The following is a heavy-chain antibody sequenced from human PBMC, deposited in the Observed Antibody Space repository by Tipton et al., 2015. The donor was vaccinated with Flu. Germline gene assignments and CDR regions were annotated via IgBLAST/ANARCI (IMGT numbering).Heavy chain of an antibody. V-gene: IGHV3-33*01. J-gene: IGHJ6*03. Sequence: SLRLSCAASGFTFSSYGMHWVRQAPGKGLEWVAVIWYDGSNKYYADSVKGRFTISRDNSKNTLYLQMNGLRAEDTAVYYCARDQSYYYYMDVWGKGTTVTVSS. CDR3: ARDQSYYYYMDV. CDR1: GFTFSSYG. CDR2: IWYDGSNK.